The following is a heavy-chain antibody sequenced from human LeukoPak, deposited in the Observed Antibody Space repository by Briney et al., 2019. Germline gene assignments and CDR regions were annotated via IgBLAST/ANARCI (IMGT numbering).Heavy chain of an antibody. CDR3: AKMWKADDAFDI. Sequence: GRSLRLSCAASGFTFSSYAMHWVRQAPGKGLEWVAVISYDGSNKYYADSVKGRFTISRDNSKNTLYLQMNSLRAEDTAVYYCAKMWKADDAFDIWGQGTMVTVSS. V-gene: IGHV3-30*18. CDR1: GFTFSSYA. D-gene: IGHD1-1*01. CDR2: ISYDGSNK. J-gene: IGHJ3*02.